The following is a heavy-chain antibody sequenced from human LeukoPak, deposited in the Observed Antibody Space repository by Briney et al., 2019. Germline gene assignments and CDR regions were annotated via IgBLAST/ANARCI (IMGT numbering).Heavy chain of an antibody. CDR1: GFTLSRYE. CDR2: ISSSSSYI. J-gene: IGHJ6*03. Sequence: PGGSLRLSCAASGFTLSRYEMNWVRQAPGKGLEWVSSISSSSSYIYYADSVKGRFTISRDNAKNSLYLQMNSLRAEDTAVYYCARANSSSWYIYPYYYYMDVWGKGTTVTVSS. V-gene: IGHV3-21*01. CDR3: ARANSSSWYIYPYYYYMDV. D-gene: IGHD6-13*01.